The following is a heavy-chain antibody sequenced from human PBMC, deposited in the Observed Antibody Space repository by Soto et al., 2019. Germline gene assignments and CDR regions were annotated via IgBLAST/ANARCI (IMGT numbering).Heavy chain of an antibody. CDR3: AHRPGDSSGWSDAFDI. J-gene: IGHJ3*02. CDR2: IYWDDDK. CDR1: GFSLSTSGVG. V-gene: IGHV2-5*02. Sequence: QITLKESGPTLVKPTQTLTLTCTFSGFSLSTSGVGVGWIRQPPGKALEWLALIYWDDDKRYSPSLKSRLTITKDTANNQVVLTMTNMDPVDTATYYCAHRPGDSSGWSDAFDIWGQGTMVTVSS. D-gene: IGHD6-19*01.